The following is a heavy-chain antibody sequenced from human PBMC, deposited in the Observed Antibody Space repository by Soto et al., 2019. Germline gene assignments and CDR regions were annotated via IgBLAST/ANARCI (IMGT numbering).Heavy chain of an antibody. V-gene: IGHV3-74*01. CDR3: TRRLSVAGTSSFEY. CDR1: GFTISSYW. J-gene: IGHJ4*02. D-gene: IGHD2-15*01. CDR2: INTDGSST. Sequence: VQLVESGGGLVQPGGSLRLSCAASGFTISSYWMHWVRQAPGKGLEWVSRINTDGSSTSYADSVKGRFTTSRDNAKNTMYLQKNSLRAEDTAVYYCTRRLSVAGTSSFEYWGQATLVTVSS.